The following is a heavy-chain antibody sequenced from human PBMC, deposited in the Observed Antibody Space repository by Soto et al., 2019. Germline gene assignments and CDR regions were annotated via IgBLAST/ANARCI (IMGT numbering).Heavy chain of an antibody. CDR1: GFTFSSYS. J-gene: IGHJ4*02. D-gene: IGHD3-16*02. V-gene: IGHV3-21*01. Sequence: EVQLVESGGGLVKPGGSLRLSCAASGFTFSSYSMHWVRQAPGKGLEWVSSISSSSSYIYYADSVKGRFTISRDNAKNSLYLQMNSLRAEVTAVYYCARDRMARGITFGGVIAYWGQGTLVTVSS. CDR2: ISSSSSYI. CDR3: ARDRMARGITFGGVIAY.